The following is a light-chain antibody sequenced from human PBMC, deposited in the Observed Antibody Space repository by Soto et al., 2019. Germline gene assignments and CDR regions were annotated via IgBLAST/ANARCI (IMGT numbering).Light chain of an antibody. J-gene: IGKJ5*01. CDR2: AAS. CDR1: QSVSSG. CDR3: HQRQYWPPIT. V-gene: IGKV3-15*01. Sequence: EIVITQSPANLSVSPAVTAPRSCGTGQSVSSGLAWYQQKPGQTPRLLIYAASTRATGIPARCSGSGSGTDFTLTISSLEPEDFAVYYCHQRQYWPPITFGQGTRLEIK.